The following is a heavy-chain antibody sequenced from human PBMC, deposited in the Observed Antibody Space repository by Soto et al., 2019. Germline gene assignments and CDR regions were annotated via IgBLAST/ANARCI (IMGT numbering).Heavy chain of an antibody. CDR1: GISLSSYW. CDR3: ARELPTTIRGGYYYSYGMDV. D-gene: IGHD2-2*02. J-gene: IGHJ6*02. CDR2: LHNDGSTT. V-gene: IGHV3-74*03. Sequence: EVQLVESGGGLVQPGGSLRLSCAASGISLSSYWMHWVRQAPGKGLVWVSRLHNDGSTTTYADSVKGRFTISRDNAKNTLYLQMSSLRAEDTAVYYCARELPTTIRGGYYYSYGMDVWGQGTTVTVSS.